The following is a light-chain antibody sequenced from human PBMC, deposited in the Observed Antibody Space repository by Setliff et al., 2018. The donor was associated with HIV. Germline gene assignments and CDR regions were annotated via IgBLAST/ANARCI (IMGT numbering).Light chain of an antibody. V-gene: IGLV2-14*03. Sequence: QSALTQPASVSGSPGQSITISCSGSSSDVGGYNHVSWYQQHPGKAPKLMIYDVSSRPSGVSNRFSGSKSGNTASLTISGLQAEDEADYYCSSYTSSGTLVFGTGTKVTVL. CDR1: SSDVGGYNH. CDR3: SSYTSSGTLV. CDR2: DVS. J-gene: IGLJ1*01.